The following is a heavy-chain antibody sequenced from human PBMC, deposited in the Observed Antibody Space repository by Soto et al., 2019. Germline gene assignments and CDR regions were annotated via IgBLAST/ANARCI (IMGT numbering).Heavy chain of an antibody. CDR2: INPSGGST. J-gene: IGHJ1*01. CDR1: GYTFTNYY. V-gene: IGHV1-46*01. D-gene: IGHD6-6*01. Sequence: QVQLVQSGAEAKKPGASVKLSCKASGYTFTNYYLHWVRQAPGQGLEWMGTINPSGGSTSYAQKFQGRVSMTRDTSTSAGYMELSSLRSEDTAVYYCARAWAYDSSSAAFHYWGQGTLVTVSS. CDR3: ARAWAYDSSSAAFHY.